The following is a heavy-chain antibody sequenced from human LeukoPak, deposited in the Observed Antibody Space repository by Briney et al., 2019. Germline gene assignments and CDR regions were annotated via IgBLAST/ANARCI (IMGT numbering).Heavy chain of an antibody. CDR2: ISNSGTYI. Sequence: GGSLRLSCAASGFTFSTYSMNWVRQAPGKGLEWVSSISNSGTYIYYADSVKVRFTISRDNSKNTLYLQMHSLRAEDTAVYYCAIYSGYGTNAFDIWGQGTMVTVSS. V-gene: IGHV3-21*04. CDR1: GFTFSTYS. J-gene: IGHJ3*02. D-gene: IGHD5-12*01. CDR3: AIYSGYGTNAFDI.